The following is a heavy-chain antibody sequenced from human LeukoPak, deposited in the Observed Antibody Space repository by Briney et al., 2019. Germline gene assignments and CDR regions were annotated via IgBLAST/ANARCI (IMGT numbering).Heavy chain of an antibody. CDR2: INWNGGST. D-gene: IGHD4-11*01. CDR3: ARARREYSFDP. J-gene: IGHJ5*02. CDR1: GFTFDDYG. Sequence: GGSLRLSCAASGFTFDDYGMSWVRQAPGRGLEWVSGINWNGGSTGYADSVKGRFTISRDNAKNSLYLQMNSLRAEDTALYHCARARREYSFDPWGQGTLVTVSS. V-gene: IGHV3-20*01.